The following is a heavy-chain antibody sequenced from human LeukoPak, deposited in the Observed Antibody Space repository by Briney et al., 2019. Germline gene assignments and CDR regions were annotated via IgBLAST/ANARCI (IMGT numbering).Heavy chain of an antibody. CDR2: IYYSGST. Sequence: SETLSLTCTVSGASISFYYWSWIRQPPGKGLEWIGYIYYSGSTNYNPSLRSRVTMSIDTSKNHFSLNLNSVTAADTAIYYCATTLAAAGTNWFDPWGQGTLVTVSS. CDR3: ATTLAAAGTNWFDP. CDR1: GASISFYY. V-gene: IGHV4-59*01. J-gene: IGHJ5*02. D-gene: IGHD6-13*01.